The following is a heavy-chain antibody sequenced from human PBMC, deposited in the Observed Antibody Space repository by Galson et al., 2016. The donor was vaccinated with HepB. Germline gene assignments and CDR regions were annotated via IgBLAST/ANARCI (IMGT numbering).Heavy chain of an antibody. Sequence: SLRLSCAASGFTFRNYAFHWVRQAPGKGLEWVALISDHPDYTYYADSVKGRFTISRDNFKDTLHLQMDSLKADDTAVYYCSRDLLPGGSYQIDHWGQGALVTVSS. CDR1: GFTFRNYA. V-gene: IGHV3-30*04. CDR2: ISDHPDYT. CDR3: SRDLLPGGSYQIDH. D-gene: IGHD3-16*02. J-gene: IGHJ4*02.